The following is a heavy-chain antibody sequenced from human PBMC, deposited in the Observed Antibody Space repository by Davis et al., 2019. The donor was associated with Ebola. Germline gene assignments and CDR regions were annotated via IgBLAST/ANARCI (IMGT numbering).Heavy chain of an antibody. J-gene: IGHJ6*04. Sequence: GGSLRLSCEGSGYSFSTYWIGWVRQMPGKGLEWMGIIYPGDSDTRYSPSFQDQVTISADKSINTAYLQWSSLKASDTAIYYCARRGYNSALWGMDVWGKGTTVTVSS. CDR2: IYPGDSDT. CDR3: ARRGYNSALWGMDV. CDR1: GYSFSTYW. V-gene: IGHV5-51*01. D-gene: IGHD3-22*01.